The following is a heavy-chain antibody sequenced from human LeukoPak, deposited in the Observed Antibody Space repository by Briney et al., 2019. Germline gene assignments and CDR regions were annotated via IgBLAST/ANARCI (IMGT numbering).Heavy chain of an antibody. CDR2: INPNSGGT. CDR3: ARGTGYYGSGSFDY. D-gene: IGHD3-10*01. J-gene: IGHJ4*02. Sequence: ASVKVSCKASGYTFADYYMQWVRQAPGQGLEWMGWINPNSGGTNYAQKFQGRVTMTRDTSTSTVYMELSSLRSEDTAVYYCARGTGYYGSGSFDYWGQGTLVTVSS. CDR1: GYTFADYY. V-gene: IGHV1-2*02.